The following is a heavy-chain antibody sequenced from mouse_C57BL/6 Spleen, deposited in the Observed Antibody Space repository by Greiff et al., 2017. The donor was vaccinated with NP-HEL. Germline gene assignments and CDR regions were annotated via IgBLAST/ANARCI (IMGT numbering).Heavy chain of an antibody. V-gene: IGHV1-69*01. D-gene: IGHD1-1*01. CDR3: ARLRKGCAY. CDR2: IDPSDSYT. J-gene: IGHJ3*01. Sequence: VQLKQSGAELVMPGASVKLSCKASGYTFTSYWMHWVKQRPGQGLEWIGEIDPSDSYTNYNQKFKGKSTLTVDKSSSTAYMQLSSLTSEDSAVYYLARLRKGCAYWGQGTLVTVSA. CDR1: GYTFTSYW.